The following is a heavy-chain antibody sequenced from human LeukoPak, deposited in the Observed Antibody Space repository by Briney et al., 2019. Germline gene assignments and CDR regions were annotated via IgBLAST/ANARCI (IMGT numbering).Heavy chain of an antibody. CDR2: ISAYNGNT. Sequence: ASVKVSCKASGYTFTSYAISWVRQAPGQGLEWMGWISAYNGNTNYAQKFPDRVTMTSDTSTSTTYMELRSLGSDDTAVYFCARADMSPGDYGIDYWGQGTRVTVSS. V-gene: IGHV1-18*01. D-gene: IGHD4-17*01. CDR1: GYTFTSYA. J-gene: IGHJ4*02. CDR3: ARADMSPGDYGIDY.